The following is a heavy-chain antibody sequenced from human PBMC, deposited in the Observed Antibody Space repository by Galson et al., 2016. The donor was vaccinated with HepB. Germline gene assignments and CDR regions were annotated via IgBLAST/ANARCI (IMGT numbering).Heavy chain of an antibody. CDR2: IYSDGRT. J-gene: IGHJ6*03. Sequence: SLRLSCAASGFSVSRNYMTWVRQAPGKGLGWVSSIYSDGRTYYADSGKGRFTISRDNSKNTLFLQMNGLRADDTAVYYCARDIYEGAMDVWGKGTTVTVSS. V-gene: IGHV3-53*01. D-gene: IGHD5/OR15-5a*01. CDR1: GFSVSRNY. CDR3: ARDIYEGAMDV.